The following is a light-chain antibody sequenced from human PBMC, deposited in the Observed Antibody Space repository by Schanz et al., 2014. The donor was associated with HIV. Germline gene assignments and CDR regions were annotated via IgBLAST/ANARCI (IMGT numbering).Light chain of an antibody. CDR2: VTH. Sequence: QSALTQPPSVSAAPGQRVTISCSGSASNIGHNYVSWFQQFPGTAPKLLIYVTHQRPSEIPDRFSGSKTGTSATLAITGLQTEDEADYYCGSWDSSLSVVLFGGGTKLTVL. CDR1: ASNIGHNY. V-gene: IGLV1-51*01. CDR3: GSWDSSLSVVL. J-gene: IGLJ2*01.